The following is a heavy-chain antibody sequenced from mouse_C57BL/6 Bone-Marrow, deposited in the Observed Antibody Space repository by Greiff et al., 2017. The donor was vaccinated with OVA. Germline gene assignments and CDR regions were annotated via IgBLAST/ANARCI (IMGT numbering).Heavy chain of an antibody. CDR2: INPYNGGT. CDR1: GYTFTDYY. Sequence: EVQLQQSGPVLVKPGASVKMSCKASGYTFTDYYMNWVKQSHGKSLEWIGVINPYNGGTSYNQKFKGKATLTVDKSSSTAYMELNSLTSEDSAVYYCAREGWDNYFDYWGQGTTLTVSS. CDR3: AREGWDNYFDY. J-gene: IGHJ2*01. D-gene: IGHD3-3*01. V-gene: IGHV1-19*01.